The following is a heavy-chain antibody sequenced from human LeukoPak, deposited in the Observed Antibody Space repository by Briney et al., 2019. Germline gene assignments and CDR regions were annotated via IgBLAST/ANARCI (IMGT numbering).Heavy chain of an antibody. Sequence: GGSLRLSCAASGFPFSSYWMTWVRQAPGKGLEWVANIKQDGGEKYYADSVKGRFTISRDNSKNTLYLQMNSLRAEDTAVYYCARGYGGYYYYGMDVWGKGTTVTVSS. CDR3: ARGYGGYYYYGMDV. CDR1: GFPFSSYW. V-gene: IGHV3-7*01. D-gene: IGHD5-12*01. J-gene: IGHJ6*04. CDR2: IKQDGGEK.